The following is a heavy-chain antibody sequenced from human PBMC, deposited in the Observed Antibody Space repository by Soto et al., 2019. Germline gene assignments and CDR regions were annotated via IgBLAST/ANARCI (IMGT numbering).Heavy chain of an antibody. D-gene: IGHD3-16*01. J-gene: IGHJ5*02. V-gene: IGHV3-23*01. CDR3: AKVPSTVITFADWFDP. Sequence: GGSLRLSCAASGFTFSRYAMSWVRQVPGKGLEWISTIRGSGTVSKYADSVKGRFTISRDNSNNSLFLLMNSLRAEDTAIYYCAKVPSTVITFADWFDPWGQGTMVTVSS. CDR1: GFTFSRYA. CDR2: IRGSGTVS.